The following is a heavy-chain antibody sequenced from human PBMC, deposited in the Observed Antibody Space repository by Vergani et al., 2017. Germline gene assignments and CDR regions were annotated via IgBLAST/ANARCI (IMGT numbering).Heavy chain of an antibody. V-gene: IGHV3-30-3*01. CDR1: GFTFSSYA. D-gene: IGHD3-16*01. CDR3: ARDPSFGSPNFDY. CDR2: ISYDGSNK. J-gene: IGHJ4*02. Sequence: QVQLVESGGGVVQPGRSLRLSCAASGFTFSSYAMHWVRQAPGKGLEWVAVISYDGSNKYSADSVKGRFTISRDNSKNTLYLQMNSLRAEDTAVYYCARDPSFGSPNFDYWGQGTLVTVSS.